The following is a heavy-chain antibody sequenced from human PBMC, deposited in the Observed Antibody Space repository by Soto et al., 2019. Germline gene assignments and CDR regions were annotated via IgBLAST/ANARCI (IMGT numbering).Heavy chain of an antibody. CDR3: ARERADCSGGSCYYNWFDP. CDR2: IIPIFGTA. D-gene: IGHD2-15*01. Sequence: QVQLVQSGAEVKKPGSSVKVSCKASGGTFSSYAISWVRQAPGQGLEWMGGIIPIFGTANYAQKFQGRVTITADESTSTAYRELSSLRSEDTAVYYCARERADCSGGSCYYNWFDPWGQGTLVTVSS. CDR1: GGTFSSYA. J-gene: IGHJ5*02. V-gene: IGHV1-69*01.